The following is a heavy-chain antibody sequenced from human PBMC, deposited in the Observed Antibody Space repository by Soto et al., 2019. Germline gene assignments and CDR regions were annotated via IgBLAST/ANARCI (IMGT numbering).Heavy chain of an antibody. D-gene: IGHD5-12*01. Sequence: PGGSLRLSCAASGFTFSSYWMSWVRQAPGKGLEWVANIKQDGSEKYYVDSVKGRFTISRDNAKNSLYLRMNSLRAEDTAVYYCASGSGYDFWVRFYFDYWGQGTLVTVSS. J-gene: IGHJ4*02. V-gene: IGHV3-7*01. CDR1: GFTFSSYW. CDR2: IKQDGSEK. CDR3: ASGSGYDFWVRFYFDY.